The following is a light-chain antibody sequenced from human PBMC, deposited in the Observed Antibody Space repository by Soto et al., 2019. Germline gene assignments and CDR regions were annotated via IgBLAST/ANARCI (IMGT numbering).Light chain of an antibody. Sequence: EIVMTQSPATLSVSPGERATLSCRASQSVSSNLGWYQQKPGQAPRLLIYGTSTRATGVPARFSGSGSGTQFTLTISSLQSVDFAVYYCQQYNNWPRTFGQGTKVEIK. V-gene: IGKV3-15*01. CDR1: QSVSSN. J-gene: IGKJ1*01. CDR2: GTS. CDR3: QQYNNWPRT.